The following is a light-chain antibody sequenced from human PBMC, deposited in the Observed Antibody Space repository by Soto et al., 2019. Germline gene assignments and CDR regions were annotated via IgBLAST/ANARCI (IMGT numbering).Light chain of an antibody. CDR3: QQSFSAPRT. CDR2: TAS. Sequence: DIQMTQSPSSLSASVGDRVTITCRASQRIMTYLNWYQQHPGEAPTLLIYTASTLHSGVPSRFSGSGSGTDFTLTINNLQHEDFATYYCQQSFSAPRTFGQGTKVDIK. V-gene: IGKV1-39*01. CDR1: QRIMTY. J-gene: IGKJ1*01.